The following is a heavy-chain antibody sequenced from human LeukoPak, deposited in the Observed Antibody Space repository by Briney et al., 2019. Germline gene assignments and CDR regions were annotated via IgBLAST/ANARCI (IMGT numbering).Heavy chain of an antibody. Sequence: GGSLRLSCAASGFTVSSNYMSWVRQAPGKGLEWVSAISGSGGSTYYADSVKGRFTISRDNSKNTLYLQMNSLRAEDTAVYYCAHSFPGGDYFDYWGQGTLVTVSS. CDR2: ISGSGGST. CDR1: GFTVSSNY. J-gene: IGHJ4*02. D-gene: IGHD2-21*01. V-gene: IGHV3-53*05. CDR3: AHSFPGGDYFDY.